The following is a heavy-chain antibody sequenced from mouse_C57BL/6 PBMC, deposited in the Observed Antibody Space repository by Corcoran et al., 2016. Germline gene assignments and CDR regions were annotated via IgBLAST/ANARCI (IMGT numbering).Heavy chain of an antibody. CDR3: ARRGYYDYAPFAY. V-gene: IGHV1-26*01. CDR2: INPNNGGT. J-gene: IGHJ3*01. CDR1: GYTFTDYY. Sequence: EVQLQQSGPELVKPGASVKISCKASGYTFTDYYMNWVKQSHGKSLEWIGDINPNNGGTSYNQKFKGKTTLTVDKSSSTAYMELRSLTSEDSAVYYCARRGYYDYAPFAYWGQGTLVTVSA. D-gene: IGHD2-4*01.